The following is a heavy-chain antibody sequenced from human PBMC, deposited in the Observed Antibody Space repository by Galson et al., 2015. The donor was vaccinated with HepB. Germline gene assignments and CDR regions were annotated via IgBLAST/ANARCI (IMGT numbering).Heavy chain of an antibody. V-gene: IGHV5-10-1*01. J-gene: IGHJ4*02. CDR2: IDPSDSYT. CDR1: GCTFTSYW. Sequence: QSGAEVTKPGESLRISCRGSGCTFTSYWISWVRQMPGKGLEWMGRIDPSDSYTNYSPSFQGHVTISADKSTATAYLQWSSLKAADTGMYFCARRFYSSGWYDYWGQGTLLTVSS. D-gene: IGHD6-13*01. CDR3: ARRFYSSGWYDY.